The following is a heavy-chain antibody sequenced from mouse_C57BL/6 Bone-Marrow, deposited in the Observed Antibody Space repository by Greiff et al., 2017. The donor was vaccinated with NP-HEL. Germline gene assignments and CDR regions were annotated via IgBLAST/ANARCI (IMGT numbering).Heavy chain of an antibody. CDR1: GYSITSGYY. D-gene: IGHD5-1*01. Sequence: EVKLMESGPGLVKPSQSLSLTCSVTGYSITSGYYWNWIRQFPGNKLEWMGYISYDGSNNYNPSLKNRISITRDTSKNQFFLKLNSVTTEDTATYYCARGRTEGAYWGQGTLVTVSA. V-gene: IGHV3-6*01. J-gene: IGHJ3*01. CDR2: ISYDGSN. CDR3: ARGRTEGAY.